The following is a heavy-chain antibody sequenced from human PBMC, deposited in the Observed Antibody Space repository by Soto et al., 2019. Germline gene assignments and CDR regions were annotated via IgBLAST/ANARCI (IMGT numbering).Heavy chain of an antibody. Sequence: EASVKVSCKASGGTFSSYTISWVRQAPGQGLEWMGWISAYNGNTNYAQKLQGRVTMTTDTSTSTAYMELRSLRSDDTAVYYCARDLLVGQQLSYYYYGMDVWGQGTTVTVSS. D-gene: IGHD6-13*01. V-gene: IGHV1-18*01. CDR3: ARDLLVGQQLSYYYYGMDV. CDR1: GGTFSSYT. CDR2: ISAYNGNT. J-gene: IGHJ6*02.